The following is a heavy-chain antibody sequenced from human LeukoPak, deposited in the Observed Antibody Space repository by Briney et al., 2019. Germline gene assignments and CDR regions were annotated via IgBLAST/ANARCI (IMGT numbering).Heavy chain of an antibody. CDR1: GFIFRNYW. Sequence: PGGSLRLSCAASGFIFRNYWMSWVRQAPGKGLEWVANIKEDGSEKYYVESVKGRFTISRDNAKNSLYLQMSSLRAEDTAVYYCARGGAVAGLVYWGQGTLVTVSS. D-gene: IGHD6-19*01. CDR2: IKEDGSEK. V-gene: IGHV3-7*01. J-gene: IGHJ4*02. CDR3: ARGGAVAGLVY.